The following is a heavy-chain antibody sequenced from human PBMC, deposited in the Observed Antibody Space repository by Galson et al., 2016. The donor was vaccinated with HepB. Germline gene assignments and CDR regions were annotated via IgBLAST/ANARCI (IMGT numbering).Heavy chain of an antibody. CDR1: GGTFSRYA. V-gene: IGHV1-69*13. D-gene: IGHD2-2*01. Sequence: SVKVSCKASGGTFSRYAISWVRQAPGQGLEWMGGIIPIFGTTNYAQKFPGRVTITADESTSTAYMELSSLRSEDTAVYYCARPQSPYCSSTNCFYYGMDLWGQGTTVTVSS. CDR3: ARPQSPYCSSTNCFYYGMDL. CDR2: IIPIFGTT. J-gene: IGHJ6*02.